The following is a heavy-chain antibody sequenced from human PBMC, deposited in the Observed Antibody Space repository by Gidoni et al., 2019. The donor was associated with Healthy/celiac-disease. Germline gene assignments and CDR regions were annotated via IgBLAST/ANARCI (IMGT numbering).Heavy chain of an antibody. J-gene: IGHJ4*02. CDR3: ARGSKSSGWYVPSYYFDY. CDR1: GYTFPGYY. D-gene: IGHD6-19*01. V-gene: IGHV1-2*02. CDR2: INPNSGGT. Sequence: QVQLVQSGAEVKKPGASVKVSCTASGYTFPGYYMHWVRQAPGQGLEWMGWINPNSGGTNYAQKFQGRVTMTRDTSISTAYMELSRLRSDDTAVYYCARGSKSSGWYVPSYYFDYWGQGTLVTVSS.